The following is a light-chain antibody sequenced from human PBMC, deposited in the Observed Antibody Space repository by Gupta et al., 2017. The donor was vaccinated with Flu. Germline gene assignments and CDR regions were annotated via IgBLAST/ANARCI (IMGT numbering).Light chain of an antibody. CDR1: SNDVGIYDY. Sequence: QSALTQPRSVSGSPGQSVTIYCTGYSNDVGIYDYVSWYQQHPGKAPKVMIYDVTKRPSGVPDRFSVSKSGNTASLTISGLQADDEAYYYCCSYAGRYNHYYVFGSGTRVSVL. CDR2: DVT. J-gene: IGLJ1*01. V-gene: IGLV2-11*01. CDR3: CSYAGRYNHYYV.